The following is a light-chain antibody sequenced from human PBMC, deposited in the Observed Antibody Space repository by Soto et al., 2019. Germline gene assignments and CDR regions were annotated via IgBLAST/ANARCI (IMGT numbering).Light chain of an antibody. Sequence: DIQMTQSPSTMSASVGDRVTITCRASQSIDSWLAWYQQKPGKAPKFLMYKASNLESGVPLRFSGSGSETEFTLTISSLQHDYFAIYYCQHYKSYPWTFGQGTKVELK. CDR2: KAS. J-gene: IGKJ1*01. V-gene: IGKV1-5*03. CDR1: QSIDSW. CDR3: QHYKSYPWT.